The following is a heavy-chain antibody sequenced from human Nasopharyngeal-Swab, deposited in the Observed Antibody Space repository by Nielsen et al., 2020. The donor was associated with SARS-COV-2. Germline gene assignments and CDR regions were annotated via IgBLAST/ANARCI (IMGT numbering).Heavy chain of an antibody. CDR1: GYTFTGYY. CDR3: AREDSYIKNDAFDI. J-gene: IGHJ3*02. CDR2: INPNSGGT. V-gene: IGHV1-2*06. D-gene: IGHD5-18*01. Sequence: ASVKVSCKASGYTFTGYYMHWVRQAPGQGLEWMGRINPNSGGTNYAQKFQGRVTMTRDTSISTAYMELSRLRSDDTAVYYCAREDSYIKNDAFDIWGQGTMVTVSS.